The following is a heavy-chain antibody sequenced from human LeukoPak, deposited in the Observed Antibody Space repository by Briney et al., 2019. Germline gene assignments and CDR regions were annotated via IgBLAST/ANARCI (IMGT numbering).Heavy chain of an antibody. Sequence: SETLSLTCTVSGGSISSYYWSWIRQPPGKGLEWIGYIYYSGSTYYNPSLKSRVTISVDTSKNQFSLKLSSVTAADTAVYYCAREPIIGGYPYFDYWGQGTLVTVSS. V-gene: IGHV4-30-4*01. D-gene: IGHD3-16*02. J-gene: IGHJ4*02. CDR2: IYYSGST. CDR3: AREPIIGGYPYFDY. CDR1: GGSISSYY.